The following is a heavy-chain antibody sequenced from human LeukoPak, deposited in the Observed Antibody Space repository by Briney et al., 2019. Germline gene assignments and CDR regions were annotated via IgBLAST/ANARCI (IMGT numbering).Heavy chain of an antibody. CDR1: GGTFSSYA. V-gene: IGHV1-69*13. J-gene: IGHJ3*02. CDR2: IIPIFGTA. CDR3: ARDPIYGSNAFDI. D-gene: IGHD4-17*01. Sequence: ASVKVSCKASGGTFSSYAISWVRQAPGQGLEWMGGIIPIFGTANYAQKLQGRVTITADESTSTAYMELSSLRSEDTAVYYCARDPIYGSNAFDIWGQGTMVTVSS.